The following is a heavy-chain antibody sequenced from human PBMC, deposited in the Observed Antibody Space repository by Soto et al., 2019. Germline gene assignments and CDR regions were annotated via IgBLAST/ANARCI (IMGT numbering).Heavy chain of an antibody. V-gene: IGHV5-51*01. CDR2: IYPGDSDT. CDR1: GYSFTSYC. CDR3: ARIAARLKISNFDH. Sequence: GESLKSSCKGSGYSFTSYCIGWVSQMPGKGLEWMGIIYPGDSDTRYSPSFQGQVTISADKSISTAYLQWSSLKASDTAMYYCARIAARLKISNFDHWGQGTLVTVSS. J-gene: IGHJ4*02. D-gene: IGHD6-6*01.